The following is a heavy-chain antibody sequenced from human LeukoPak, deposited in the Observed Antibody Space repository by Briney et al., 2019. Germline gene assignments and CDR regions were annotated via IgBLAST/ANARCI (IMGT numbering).Heavy chain of an antibody. Sequence: ASVKVSCKASGYTFTSYYMHWVRQAPGQGLEWMGWVIPNSGGTNYAQKFQDRVTMTRDTSISTAYMELSGLTDDDTAVYYCARGVLLQGRGAFDIWGQGAMVTVSS. D-gene: IGHD2-15*01. CDR3: ARGVLLQGRGAFDI. CDR1: GYTFTSYY. V-gene: IGHV1-2*02. CDR2: VIPNSGGT. J-gene: IGHJ3*02.